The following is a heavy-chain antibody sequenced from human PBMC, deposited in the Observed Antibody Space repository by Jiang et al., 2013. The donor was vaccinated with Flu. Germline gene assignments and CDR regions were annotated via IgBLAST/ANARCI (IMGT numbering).Heavy chain of an antibody. CDR3: ARGLKWGSYSRYYYGMDV. CDR2: MNPNSGNT. J-gene: IGHJ6*02. Sequence: EWMGWMNPNSGNTGYAQKFHGRESPSPDRNTSISTAYMELSSLRSEDTAVYYCARGLKWGSYSRYYYGMDVWGQGTTVTVSS. V-gene: IGHV1-8*01. D-gene: IGHD3-16*01.